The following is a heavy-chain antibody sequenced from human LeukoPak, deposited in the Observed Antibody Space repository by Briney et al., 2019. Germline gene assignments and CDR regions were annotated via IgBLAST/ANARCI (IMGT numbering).Heavy chain of an antibody. J-gene: IGHJ4*02. CDR1: GGSISSYY. CDR2: IYYSGST. CDR3: ARGRCSSTSCYSDY. V-gene: IGHV4-59*01. Sequence: SETLSLTCTVSGGSISSYYWSWIRQPPGKGLEWIGYIYYSGSTNYNPSLKSRVTISVDTSKNQFSLKLSSVTAADTAVYYCARGRCSSTSCYSDYWGQGILVTVSS. D-gene: IGHD2-2*01.